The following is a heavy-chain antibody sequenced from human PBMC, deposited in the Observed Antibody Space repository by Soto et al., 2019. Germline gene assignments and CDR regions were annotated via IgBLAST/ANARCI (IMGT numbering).Heavy chain of an antibody. CDR1: GFTFSTYS. D-gene: IGHD1-7*01. V-gene: IGHV3-23*01. Sequence: GGSLRLSCAASGFTFSTYSMSWVRQAPGKGLEWVSGISGSGGSAYYADSVKGRFTISRDNSKTTLYLQMNSLRAEDTAVYYCARDNWNYVSAFDIWGQGTMVTVSS. CDR2: ISGSGGSA. CDR3: ARDNWNYVSAFDI. J-gene: IGHJ3*02.